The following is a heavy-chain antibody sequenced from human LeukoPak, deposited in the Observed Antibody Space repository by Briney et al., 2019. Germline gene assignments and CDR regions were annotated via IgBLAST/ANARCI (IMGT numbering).Heavy chain of an antibody. CDR3: AKAAYDFWSGYSSGSMDV. V-gene: IGHV3-66*02. Sequence: TGGSLRLSCAASGFTVGSNYMSWVRQAPGKGLEWVSVIYSGGSTYYADSVKGRFTISRDNSKNTMYLQMNSLRGEDTAVYYCAKAAYDFWSGYSSGSMDVWGQGTTVTVSS. D-gene: IGHD3-3*01. CDR2: IYSGGST. CDR1: GFTVGSNY. J-gene: IGHJ6*02.